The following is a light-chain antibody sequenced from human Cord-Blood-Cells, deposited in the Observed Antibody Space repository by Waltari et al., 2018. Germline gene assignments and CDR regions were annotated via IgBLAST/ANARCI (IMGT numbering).Light chain of an antibody. J-gene: IGLJ1*01. Sequence: QSAPTQPASASGSPGQSITISCTGTSSNIGCYNYVSWYQQHPDKAPKLMIYDVSNRPSGVSNRFSGSKSGNTASLPISGLQAEDEADYYCSSYTSSSNYVFGTGTKVTVL. CDR3: SSYTSSSNYV. CDR1: SSNIGCYNY. V-gene: IGLV2-14*01. CDR2: DVS.